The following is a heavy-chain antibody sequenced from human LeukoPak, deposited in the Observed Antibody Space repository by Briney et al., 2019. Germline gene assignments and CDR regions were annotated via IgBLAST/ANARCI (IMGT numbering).Heavy chain of an antibody. Sequence: PSETLSLTCAVYGGSFSGYYWSWIRQPPGKGLEWIGEINHSGSTNYNPSLKSRVTISVDTSKNQFSLKLSSVTAAYTAVYFCARGPPTDYYDSSGFYYVFDYWGQGTLVTVSS. D-gene: IGHD3-22*01. CDR2: INHSGST. J-gene: IGHJ4*02. CDR3: ARGPPTDYYDSSGFYYVFDY. V-gene: IGHV4-34*01. CDR1: GGSFSGYY.